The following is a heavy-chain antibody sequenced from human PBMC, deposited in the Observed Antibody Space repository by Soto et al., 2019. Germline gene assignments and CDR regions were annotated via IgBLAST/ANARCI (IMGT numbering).Heavy chain of an antibody. CDR3: ASTEPRYSSAYYYYGMDV. D-gene: IGHD6-19*01. CDR1: GYSFTSYW. V-gene: IGHV5-51*01. Sequence: GESLKISCKGSGYSFTSYWIGWVRQMPGKGLEWMGIIYPGDSDTRYSPSFQGQVTISADKSISTAYLQWSSLKASDTAMYYCASTEPRYSSAYYYYGMDVWGQGTTVTVSS. CDR2: IYPGDSDT. J-gene: IGHJ6*02.